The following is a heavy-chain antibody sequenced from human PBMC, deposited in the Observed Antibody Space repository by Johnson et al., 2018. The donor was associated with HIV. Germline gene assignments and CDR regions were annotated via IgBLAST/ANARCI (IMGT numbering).Heavy chain of an antibody. CDR3: AKDRYGGSYPDAFDI. CDR2: ISWNSGNI. D-gene: IGHD1-26*01. Sequence: LVESGGGLVQPGRSLRLSCAASGFTFDDYAMHWVRQGPGKGLEWVSGISWNSGNIGYADSVKGRFTISRDNSENTLFLQMNSLRPEDTSVYYCAKDRYGGSYPDAFDIWGQGTMVTVSS. V-gene: IGHV3-9*01. CDR1: GFTFDDYA. J-gene: IGHJ3*02.